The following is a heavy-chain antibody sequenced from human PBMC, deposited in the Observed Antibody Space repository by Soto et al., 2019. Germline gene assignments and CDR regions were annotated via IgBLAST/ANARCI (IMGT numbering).Heavy chain of an antibody. CDR3: ATESPSYSSGWWDLG. Sequence: GGSLRLSCAASGFTFSDYYMSWIRQAPGKGLEWVSYISSSSSYTNYADSVKGRFTISRDNAKNSLYLQMNSLRAEDTAVYYCATESPSYSSGWWDLGWGQGTLVTVSS. J-gene: IGHJ4*02. D-gene: IGHD6-19*01. V-gene: IGHV3-11*06. CDR2: ISSSSSYT. CDR1: GFTFSDYY.